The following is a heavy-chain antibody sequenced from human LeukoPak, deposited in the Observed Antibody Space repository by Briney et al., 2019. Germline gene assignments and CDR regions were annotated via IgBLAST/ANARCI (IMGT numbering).Heavy chain of an antibody. J-gene: IGHJ4*02. CDR1: GYMFTGYY. D-gene: IGHD2-15*01. CDR3: ARVYSIRSFDY. Sequence: GASVKVSCKASGYMFTGYYMHWVRQAPGQGLEWMGWINPNSGGTNYAQKFQGRVTKTRDTSINTAYMELTRLTSDDTAVYYCARVYSIRSFDYWGQGTLVTVSS. V-gene: IGHV1-2*02. CDR2: INPNSGGT.